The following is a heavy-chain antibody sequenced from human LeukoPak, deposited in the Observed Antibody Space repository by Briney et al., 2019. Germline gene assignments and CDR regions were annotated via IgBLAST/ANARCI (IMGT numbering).Heavy chain of an antibody. D-gene: IGHD6-19*01. V-gene: IGHV4-59*08. Sequence: SETLSLTCTVSGGSISSYYWSWIRQPPGKGLEWIVYIYYSGSTNYNPSLKSRVTISVDTSKNQLSLTLRSVTAADTAVYYCARHRAGTYYYYYGMDVWGQGTTVTVSS. CDR2: IYYSGST. CDR3: ARHRAGTYYYYYGMDV. CDR1: GGSISSYY. J-gene: IGHJ6*02.